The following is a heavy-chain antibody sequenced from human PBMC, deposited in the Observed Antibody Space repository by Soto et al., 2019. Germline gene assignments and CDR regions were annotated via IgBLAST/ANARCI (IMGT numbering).Heavy chain of an antibody. CDR3: VRDQKYFLVKGNWFDS. V-gene: IGHV1-18*04. CDR2: VSGNNGAS. D-gene: IGHD2-2*01. CDR1: GYTSADFG. J-gene: IGHJ5*01. Sequence: QVQLMQSGTEVKKPGASVTVSCKASGYTSADFGISWVRQAPGQGLEWMGWVSGNNGASNPAPKVQGRITMTLATSTGVSYIALRSLRSDDTAIYYCVRDQKYFLVKGNWFDSWGQGTLVSVSS.